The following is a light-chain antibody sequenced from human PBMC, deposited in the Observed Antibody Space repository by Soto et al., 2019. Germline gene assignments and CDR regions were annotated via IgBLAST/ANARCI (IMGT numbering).Light chain of an antibody. CDR2: AAS. V-gene: IGKV1-39*01. CDR3: QQSYNTPRT. Sequence: DIQMTQSPSSLSASVGDRVTITCRASQSITSYLNWYQQSPGKAPNLLIYAASSLQSGVPSRFSGRGSGTDFTLTISSLQPEDSATYYCQQSYNTPRTFGQGTKVEIK. J-gene: IGKJ1*01. CDR1: QSITSY.